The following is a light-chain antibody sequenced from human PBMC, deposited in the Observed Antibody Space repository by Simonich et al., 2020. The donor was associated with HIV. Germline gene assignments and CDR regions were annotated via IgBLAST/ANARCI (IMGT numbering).Light chain of an antibody. CDR2: WAS. V-gene: IGKV4-1*01. Sequence: DIVMTESPDSLAVSLGERATINCKSSQSVLYSSNNKNYLALFQQKPGQPPKLLIYWASTRESGVPDRFSGSGSGTDFTLTISSLQAEDVAVYSTPLTFGGGTKVEIK. J-gene: IGKJ4*01. CDR3: PLT. CDR1: QSVLYSSNNKNY.